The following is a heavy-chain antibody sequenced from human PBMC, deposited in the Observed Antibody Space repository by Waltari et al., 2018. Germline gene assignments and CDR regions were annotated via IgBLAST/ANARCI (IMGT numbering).Heavy chain of an antibody. CDR2: INPICGTA. J-gene: IGHJ5*02. CDR3: ARRDYGDYGWFDP. Sequence: QVQLVQSGAEVKKPGSSVKVSCKASGGTFSSYAISWVRQAPGQGLEWMGGINPICGTANYAQKFQGRVTINADESTSTAYMELSSLRSEDTAVYYCARRDYGDYGWFDPWGQGTLVTVSS. D-gene: IGHD4-17*01. CDR1: GGTFSSYA. V-gene: IGHV1-69*01.